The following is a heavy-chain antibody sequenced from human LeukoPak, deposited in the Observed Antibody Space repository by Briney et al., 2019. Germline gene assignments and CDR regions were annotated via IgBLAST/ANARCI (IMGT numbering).Heavy chain of an antibody. V-gene: IGHV4-30-4*01. CDR1: GGSISSGDYY. J-gene: IGHJ4*02. CDR2: IYYSGST. Sequence: SETLSLTCTVSGGSISSGDYYWSWIRQPPGKGLEWIGYIYYSGSTYYNQSLKSRVTISVDTSKNQFSLKLSSVTAADTAVYYCARYYGGSFGYYFDYWGQGTLVTVSS. D-gene: IGHD4-23*01. CDR3: ARYYGGSFGYYFDY.